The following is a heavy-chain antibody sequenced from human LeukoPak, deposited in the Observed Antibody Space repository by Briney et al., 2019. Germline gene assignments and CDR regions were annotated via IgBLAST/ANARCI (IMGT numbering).Heavy chain of an antibody. J-gene: IGHJ4*02. Sequence: GGSLRLSCAASGFTFSSHGMQWVRQAPGKGLEWVAVIWYDGSNKYYADSVKGRFTISRDNSKNTLYLQMNSLRAEDTAVYYCAKDRRALGQYYFDYWGQGTLVTVSS. CDR1: GFTFSSHG. V-gene: IGHV3-33*06. CDR2: IWYDGSNK. CDR3: AKDRRALGQYYFDY. D-gene: IGHD6-6*01.